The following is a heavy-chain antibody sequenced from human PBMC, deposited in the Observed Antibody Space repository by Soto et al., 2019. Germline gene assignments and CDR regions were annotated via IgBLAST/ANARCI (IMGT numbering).Heavy chain of an antibody. J-gene: IGHJ5*02. CDR3: ARARSSSWDPENNWFDP. V-gene: IGHV1-18*01. Sequence: GASVKVSCKASGYTFTSYGTSWVRQAPGQGLEWMGWISAYNGNTNYAQKLQGRVTMTTDTSTSTAYMELRSLRSDDTAVYYCARARSSSWDPENNWFDPWGQGTLVTVSS. CDR1: GYTFTSYG. CDR2: ISAYNGNT. D-gene: IGHD6-13*01.